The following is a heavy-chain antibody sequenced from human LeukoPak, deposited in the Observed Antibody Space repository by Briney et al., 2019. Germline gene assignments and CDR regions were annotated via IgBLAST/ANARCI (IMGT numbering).Heavy chain of an antibody. D-gene: IGHD3-9*01. CDR3: ARLLYNSDWFLFDY. V-gene: IGHV3-30-3*01. CDR2: LSSDGVNK. J-gene: IGHJ4*02. Sequence: GGSLRLSCAASGFTFSSYPMHWVRQTPGKGLEWVAILSSDGVNKRYADSVQGRFTISRDNFKNTFYLQMSSLKASDTAMYYCARLLYNSDWFLFDYWGQGTLVTVSS. CDR1: GFTFSSYP.